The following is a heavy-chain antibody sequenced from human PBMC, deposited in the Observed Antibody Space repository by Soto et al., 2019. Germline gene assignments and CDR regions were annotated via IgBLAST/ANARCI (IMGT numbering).Heavy chain of an antibody. D-gene: IGHD2-21*02. V-gene: IGHV4-31*03. J-gene: IGHJ4*02. CDR1: GGSISSGGHY. CDR2: IYYSGST. Sequence: QVQLQESGPGLVKPSQTLSLTCTVSGGSISSGGHYWNLIRQHPGKGLEWIAYIYYSGSTYYNPSLKSRVTISIDTSKNQFSLILASVTAADTAVYYCARDLRLDSWGPGTLVTVSS. CDR3: ARDLRLDS.